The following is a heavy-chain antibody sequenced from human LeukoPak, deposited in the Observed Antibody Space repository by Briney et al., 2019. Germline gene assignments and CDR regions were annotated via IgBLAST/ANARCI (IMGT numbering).Heavy chain of an antibody. V-gene: IGHV3-30*02. CDR1: GFTFSSYG. D-gene: IGHD2-2*01. CDR2: IRYDGSNK. J-gene: IGHJ4*02. Sequence: PGGSLRLSCAASGFTFSSYGTHWVRQAPGKGLEWVAFIRYDGSNKYYADSVKGRFTISRDNSKNTLYLQMNSLRAEDTAVYYCAKDFRDWSYATSPDYWGQGTLVTVSS. CDR3: AKDFRDWSYATSPDY.